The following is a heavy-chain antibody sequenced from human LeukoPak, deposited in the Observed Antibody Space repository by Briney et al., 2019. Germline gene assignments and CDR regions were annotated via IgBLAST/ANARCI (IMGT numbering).Heavy chain of an antibody. D-gene: IGHD5-18*01. V-gene: IGHV3-9*01. CDR2: ISWNSGNI. Sequence: GRSLRLSCAASGFTFDDYAMHWVRQAPGKGLEWVSGISWNSGNIGYADSVKGRFTISRDNAKNSLYLQMNSLRAEDTALYYCAKGGDTVKGYSYVRPFDYWGQGTLVTVSS. CDR1: GFTFDDYA. CDR3: AKGGDTVKGYSYVRPFDY. J-gene: IGHJ4*02.